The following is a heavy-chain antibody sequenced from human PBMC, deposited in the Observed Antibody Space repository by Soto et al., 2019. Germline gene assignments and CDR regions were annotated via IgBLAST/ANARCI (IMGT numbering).Heavy chain of an antibody. Sequence: ASVKVSCKASGYTFTSYCITWVRQAPGQGLEWVGWISAYNGNSNYAQKYHGRVTMTTDTSTSTAYMEMSSLRSDDMAVYYCARIADCSTTSCSFPSRFHIRGYYYYYGLDVWGQGTTVTVS. J-gene: IGHJ6*02. V-gene: IGHV1-18*03. CDR2: ISAYNGNS. CDR1: GYTFTSYC. CDR3: ARIADCSTTSCSFPSRFHIRGYYYYYGLDV. D-gene: IGHD2-2*01.